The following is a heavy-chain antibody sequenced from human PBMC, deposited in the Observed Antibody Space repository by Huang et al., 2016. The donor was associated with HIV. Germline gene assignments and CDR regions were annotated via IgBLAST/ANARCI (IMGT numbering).Heavy chain of an antibody. CDR2: IYYSGST. V-gene: IGHV4-39*01. CDR1: GGSISSSTYY. CDR3: VRRRKVDYYYYYMDV. Sequence: QLQLQESGPGLVKPSATLSLTCTVSGGSISSSTYYWGWIRPPPGMGLAGIGSIYYSGSTFYNSSFPSRATIAVDTPRKQFSLKLSSVTAADTAMYYCVRRRKVDYYYYYMDVWGKGTTVTVSS. J-gene: IGHJ6*03.